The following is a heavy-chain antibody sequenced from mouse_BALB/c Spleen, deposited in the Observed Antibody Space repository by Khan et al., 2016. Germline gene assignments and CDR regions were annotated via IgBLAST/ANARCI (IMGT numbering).Heavy chain of an antibody. V-gene: IGHV3-8*02. CDR1: GDSITSGY. CDR3: ARWGYGNYYWYFDV. Sequence: VQLKESGPSLVKPSQTLSLTCSVTGDSITSGYWNWIRKFPGNKLEYMGYISYSGSTYYNPSLKSRISITRDTSKNQFYLQLNSVTTEDTATLLCARWGYGNYYWYFDVWGAGTAVTVCS. D-gene: IGHD2-10*02. CDR2: ISYSGST. J-gene: IGHJ1*01.